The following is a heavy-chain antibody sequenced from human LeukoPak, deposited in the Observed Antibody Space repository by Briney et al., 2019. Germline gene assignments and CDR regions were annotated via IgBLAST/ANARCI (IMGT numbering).Heavy chain of an antibody. V-gene: IGHV3-15*07. Sequence: PGRSLRLSCAASGFTFSNAWMNWVRQAPGKGLEWVGRIKSKTDGGTTDYAAAVKGRFTILRDDSKNTLYLQMNSLKTEDTAVYYCTTDYDILTGLGGWGQGTLVTVSS. CDR1: GFTFSNAW. CDR3: TTDYDILTGLGG. D-gene: IGHD3-9*01. J-gene: IGHJ4*02. CDR2: IKSKTDGGTT.